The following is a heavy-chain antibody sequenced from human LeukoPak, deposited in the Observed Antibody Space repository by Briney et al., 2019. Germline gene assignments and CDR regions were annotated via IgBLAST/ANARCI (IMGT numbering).Heavy chain of an antibody. J-gene: IGHJ3*02. CDR3: ARSLTQFLEWPHPYAFDI. CDR2: ISSSGSTI. CDR1: GFTFSDYY. V-gene: IGHV3-11*04. D-gene: IGHD3-3*01. Sequence: PGGSLRLSCAASGFTFSDYYMSWIRQAPGKGLEWVSYISSSGSTIYYADSVKGRFTISRDNAKNSLYLQMNSLRAEDTAVYYCARSLTQFLEWPHPYAFDIWGQGTMVTVSS.